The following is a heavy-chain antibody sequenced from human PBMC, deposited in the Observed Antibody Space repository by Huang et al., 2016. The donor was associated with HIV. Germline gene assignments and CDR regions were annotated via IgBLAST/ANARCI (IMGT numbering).Heavy chain of an antibody. Sequence: QLQLQESGPGLVKPSETLSLTCTVSGGSISSSSYYWGWILQSPGKGLEWIGSIYYIGNGYYNPSLKSRVTMSVDRSSNQFSLKMHSVTAADTAVYYCASRTTVTTTSNYHYFYMDVWGKGTTVIVSS. J-gene: IGHJ6*03. D-gene: IGHD4-17*01. CDR1: GGSISSSSYY. CDR2: IYYIGNG. V-gene: IGHV4-39*01. CDR3: ASRTTVTTTSNYHYFYMDV.